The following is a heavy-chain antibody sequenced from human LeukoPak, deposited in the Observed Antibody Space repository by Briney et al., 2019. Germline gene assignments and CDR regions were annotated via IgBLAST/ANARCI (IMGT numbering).Heavy chain of an antibody. CDR1: GGTFSSYA. Sequence: SVKVSCKASGGTFSSYAISWVRQAPGQGLEWMGGIIPIFGTANYAQKFQGRVTITTDESTSTAYMELSSLRSEDTAVYYCATHLGYCTNGVCQLDYWGQGTLVTVSS. J-gene: IGHJ4*02. CDR3: ATHLGYCTNGVCQLDY. D-gene: IGHD2-8*01. CDR2: IIPIFGTA. V-gene: IGHV1-69*05.